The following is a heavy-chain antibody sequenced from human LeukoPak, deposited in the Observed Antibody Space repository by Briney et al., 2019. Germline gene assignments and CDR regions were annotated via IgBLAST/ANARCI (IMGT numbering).Heavy chain of an antibody. D-gene: IGHD4-4*01. CDR1: GGSFSGYY. CDR2: INHSGST. J-gene: IGHJ6*02. Sequence: SETLSLTCAVYGGSFSGYYWSWIRQPPGKGLEWIGEINHSGSTNYNPSLKSRVTISVDTSKNQFSLKLSSVTAADTAVYYCACYSNSFGPFGMDVWGQGTTVTVSS. CDR3: ACYSNSFGPFGMDV. V-gene: IGHV4-34*01.